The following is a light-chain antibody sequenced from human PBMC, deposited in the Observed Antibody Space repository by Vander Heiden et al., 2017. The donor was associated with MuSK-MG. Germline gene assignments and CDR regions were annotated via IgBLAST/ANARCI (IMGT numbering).Light chain of an antibody. CDR2: DVS. V-gene: IGLV2-11*01. CDR1: SSDVGAYNY. J-gene: IGLJ2*01. CDR3: CSNAGSYTV. Sequence: QSALTPPRSVSGSPGQSVTISCTGSSSDVGAYNYVSWYQHHPGKAPKFMIYDVSKRPSGVPDRFSGSKSGNTASLTISGLQAEDEADYYCCSNAGSYTVFGGGTKLTVL.